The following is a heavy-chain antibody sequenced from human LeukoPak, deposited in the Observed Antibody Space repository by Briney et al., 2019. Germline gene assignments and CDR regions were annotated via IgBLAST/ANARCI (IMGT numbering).Heavy chain of an antibody. CDR2: ISSSSSTI. CDR1: GFTFSNYN. CDR3: VSFYETY. V-gene: IGHV3-48*04. Sequence: HPGGSLRLSCAASGFTFSNYNMIWVRQTPGKGLEWISYISSSSSTIYCADSVKGRFTISKDNAKNTVYLQMNNLRAEDTAVYYCVSFYETYWGRGTLVTVSS. D-gene: IGHD2-2*01. J-gene: IGHJ4*02.